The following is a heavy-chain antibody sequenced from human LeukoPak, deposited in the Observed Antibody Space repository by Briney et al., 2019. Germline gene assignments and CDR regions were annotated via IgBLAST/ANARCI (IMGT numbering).Heavy chain of an antibody. CDR2: INPNSGGT. D-gene: IGHD6-19*01. CDR1: GYTFTAYY. V-gene: IGHV1-2*02. CDR3: ASGYSSGWAGDY. Sequence: GASVKVSCKASGYTFTAYYLYWVRQAPGQGLEWVGWINPNSGGTNYVQKFQGRVTMTRDTSTNTAYMELRRLRSEDTAVYYCASGYSSGWAGDYWGQGTLVTASS. J-gene: IGHJ4*02.